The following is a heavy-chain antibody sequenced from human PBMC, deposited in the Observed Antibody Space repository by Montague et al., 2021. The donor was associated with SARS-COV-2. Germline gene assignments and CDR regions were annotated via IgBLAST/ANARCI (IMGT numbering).Heavy chain of an antibody. Sequence: SETLSLTCSISAGSISGHYLAWIRQPPGKGLEWIAYIYYSGGANXXPSLKSRVTISVDTSKNQFSLKLSSVTAADTAVYYCARGGGSGYRYYFDYWGQGSLVTVSS. J-gene: IGHJ4*02. CDR2: IYYSGGA. CDR3: ARGGGSGYRYYFDY. V-gene: IGHV4-59*11. D-gene: IGHD3-22*01. CDR1: AGSISGHY.